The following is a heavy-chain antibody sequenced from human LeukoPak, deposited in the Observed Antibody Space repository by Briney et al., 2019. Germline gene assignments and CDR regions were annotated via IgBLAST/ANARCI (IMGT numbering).Heavy chain of an antibody. CDR2: ISGSGGST. J-gene: IGHJ4*02. V-gene: IGHV3-23*01. CDR3: ARRGDGGRSFDL. D-gene: IGHD4-23*01. CDR1: GFTFSSYA. Sequence: GGSLRLSCAASGFTFSSYAMSWVRQAPGKGLEWVSAISGSGGSTYYADSVKGRFTISRDNSKNTLYLQMNSLRAEDTAVYYCARRGDGGRSFDLWGQGTLVTVSS.